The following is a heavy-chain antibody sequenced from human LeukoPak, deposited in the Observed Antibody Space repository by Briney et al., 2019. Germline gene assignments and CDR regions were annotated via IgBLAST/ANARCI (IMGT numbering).Heavy chain of an antibody. J-gene: IGHJ5*02. V-gene: IGHV4-39*07. Sequence: SETLSLTCTVSGGSISSSSYYWGWIRQPPGKGLEWIGSIYYSGSTYYDPSLKSRVTISVDTSKNQFSLKLSSVTAADTAVYYCARDVLTEFRLIVVVPAALNWFDPWGQGTLVTVSS. D-gene: IGHD2-2*01. CDR2: IYYSGST. CDR1: GGSISSSSYY. CDR3: ARDVLTEFRLIVVVPAALNWFDP.